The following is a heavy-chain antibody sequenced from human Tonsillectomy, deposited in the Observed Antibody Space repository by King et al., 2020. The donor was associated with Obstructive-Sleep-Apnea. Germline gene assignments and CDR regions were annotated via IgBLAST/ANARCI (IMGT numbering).Heavy chain of an antibody. CDR3: ARGGDYGDYRTAVGADY. CDR1: GGSISSGAYS. V-gene: IGHV4-30-4*07. J-gene: IGHJ4*02. CDR2: IYYSGST. D-gene: IGHD4-17*01. Sequence: QLQESGPGLVKPSQTLYLTCAVSGGSISSGAYSWSWIRQPPGKGLEWIGYIYYSGSTYYNPSLKSRVTISVDTSKNQFSLKLSSVTAADTAVYYCARGGDYGDYRTAVGADYWGQGTLVTVSS.